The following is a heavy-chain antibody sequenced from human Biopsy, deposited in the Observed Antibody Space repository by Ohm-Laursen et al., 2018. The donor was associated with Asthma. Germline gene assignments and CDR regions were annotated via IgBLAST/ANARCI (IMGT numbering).Heavy chain of an antibody. D-gene: IGHD3-22*01. V-gene: IGHV3-30*18. J-gene: IGHJ4*01. CDR1: GFMFRSFG. CDR2: ISYDGNHK. Sequence: SLRLSCTASGFMFRSFGMHWVRQAPGKGLEWVAVISYDGNHKFYEDSVKGRFTISRDNAKNSLYLQMQSLGPEDTAFYYCAKSADYYDSTDYLDFWGRGTLVTVSS. CDR3: AKSADYYDSTDYLDF.